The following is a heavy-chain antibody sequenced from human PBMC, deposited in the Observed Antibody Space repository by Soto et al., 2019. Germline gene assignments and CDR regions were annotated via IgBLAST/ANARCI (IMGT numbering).Heavy chain of an antibody. J-gene: IGHJ5*02. D-gene: IGHD2-21*02. CDR2: INVYNGDR. CDR1: GYIFTKYG. Sequence: QVQVVQSGPELKKPGASVKVSCKAQGYIFTKYGIGWVGQAPGHGLEWMGLINVYNGDRKVAQKFQDRVSMTTDTATDTAYMELKSLRSGDTAVYYCARLQLGGDRMLNWFDPWGQGTLVTVSS. V-gene: IGHV1-18*01. CDR3: ARLQLGGDRMLNWFDP.